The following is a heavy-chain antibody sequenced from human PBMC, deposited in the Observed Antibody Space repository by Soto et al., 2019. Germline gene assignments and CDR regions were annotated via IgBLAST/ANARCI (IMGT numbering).Heavy chain of an antibody. CDR1: GFTFSSYA. J-gene: IGHJ4*02. CDR3: SKARIVVVPFYWLAVVFYYCDCIDY. Sequence: GGSLRLSCAASGFTFSSYAMSWVRQAPGKGLEWVSAISGSGGSTYYADSVKGRFTISRDNSKNTLYLQMNSLRAEDTAVYYCSKARIVVVPFYWLAVVFYYCDCIDYWGQGTTVTVSS. CDR2: ISGSGGST. V-gene: IGHV3-23*01. D-gene: IGHD2-2*01.